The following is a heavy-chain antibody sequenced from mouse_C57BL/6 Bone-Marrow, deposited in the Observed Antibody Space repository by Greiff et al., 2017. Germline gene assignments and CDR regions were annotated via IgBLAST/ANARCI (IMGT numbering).Heavy chain of an antibody. CDR1: GYAFSSSW. Sequence: QVQLQQSGPELVKPGASVKISCKASGYAFSSSWMNWVKQRPGKGLEWIGRIYPGDGDTNYNGKFKGKATLTADKSSRTAYMQLSSLTSEDSAVYFCARPYDGYFDYWGQGTTLTVSS. V-gene: IGHV1-82*01. D-gene: IGHD2-3*01. J-gene: IGHJ2*01. CDR3: ARPYDGYFDY. CDR2: IYPGDGDT.